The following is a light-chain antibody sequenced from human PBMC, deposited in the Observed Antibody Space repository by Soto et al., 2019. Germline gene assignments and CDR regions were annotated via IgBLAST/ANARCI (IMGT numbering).Light chain of an antibody. J-gene: IGLJ1*01. CDR2: YDS. CDR1: NIGNKR. V-gene: IGLV3-21*04. Sequence: SYELTQSPSVSVAPEKTATITCGGNNIGNKRVHWYRQKPGQAPVLLISYDSDRPSGIPERFSGSNSGNTATLTISRVEAGDDGDYYCQVWDIMTDNYVFGSGTKRTVL. CDR3: QVWDIMTDNYV.